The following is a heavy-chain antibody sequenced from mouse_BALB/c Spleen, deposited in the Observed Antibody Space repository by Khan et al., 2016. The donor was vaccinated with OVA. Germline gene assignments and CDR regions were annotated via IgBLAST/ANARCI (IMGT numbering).Heavy chain of an antibody. Sequence: VQLQQSGPELMKPGTSVKISCKASGYSFTTYYIHWVMQSHETSLEWIGYIDPFSGGTTYNQKFKGKATLTVDKSSLTAYIHLSNLTSEDAAVYYGTRHGYVAWFTYWGQGTLFTVSA. CDR2: IDPFSGGT. CDR3: TRHGYVAWFTY. V-gene: IGHV1S135*01. D-gene: IGHD2-2*01. CDR1: GYSFTTYY. J-gene: IGHJ3*01.